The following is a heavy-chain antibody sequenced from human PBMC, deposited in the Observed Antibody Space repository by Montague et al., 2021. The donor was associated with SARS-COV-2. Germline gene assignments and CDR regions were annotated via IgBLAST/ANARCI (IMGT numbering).Heavy chain of an antibody. D-gene: IGHD4-17*01. CDR2: IYYSGST. CDR1: GGSISSYY. Sequence: SETLSLTCSVSGGSISSYYWSWIRQPPGKGLEWIGYIYYSGSTNYNPSLKSRVTISVDTSKNQFSLTLSSVTAADTAVYYCARYTRQIRLIVFDYGMDVWGQGTTVTVSS. CDR3: ARYTRQIRLIVFDYGMDV. J-gene: IGHJ6*02. V-gene: IGHV4-59*01.